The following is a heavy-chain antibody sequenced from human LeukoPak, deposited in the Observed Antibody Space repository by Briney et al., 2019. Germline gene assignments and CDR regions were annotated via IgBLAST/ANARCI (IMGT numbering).Heavy chain of an antibody. CDR3: ARPSPPGDGYNPCDY. J-gene: IGHJ4*02. D-gene: IGHD5-24*01. CDR2: ISNDERNK. Sequence: GGSLRLSCVASGFTFHNFAMHWVRQAPGKGLEWVAVISNDERNKYYTDSVKGRFTISRDNSKNTVYLQMNSLRTEDTAVYYCARPSPPGDGYNPCDYWGPGALVIVSS. CDR1: GFTFHNFA. V-gene: IGHV3-30*04.